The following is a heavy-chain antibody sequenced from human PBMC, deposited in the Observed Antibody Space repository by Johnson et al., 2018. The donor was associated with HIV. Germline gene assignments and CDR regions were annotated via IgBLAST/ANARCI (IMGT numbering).Heavy chain of an antibody. Sequence: QVQLVESGGGVVQPGRSLRLSCAASGFTFSSYAMHWVRQAPGKGLEWVAFISYDGSNKYYADSVKGRFTISRDNSKNTLYLQMNSLRAEDTAVYYCARDGGSTTLVWDDAFDIWGQGTMVTVSS. CDR3: ARDGGSTTLVWDDAFDI. CDR2: ISYDGSNK. J-gene: IGHJ3*02. V-gene: IGHV3-30*04. CDR1: GFTFSSYA. D-gene: IGHD1-14*01.